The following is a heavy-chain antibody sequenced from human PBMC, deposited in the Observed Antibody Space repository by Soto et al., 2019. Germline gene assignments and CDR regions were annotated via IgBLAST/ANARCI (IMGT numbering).Heavy chain of an antibody. V-gene: IGHV3-21*01. CDR1: VFTFTRYR. CDR3: ARESEDLTSNFDY. J-gene: IGHJ4*02. CDR2: ISSTTNYI. Sequence: GSLRRGCAASVFTFTRYRMNWVREAPGKGLEWVSSISSTTNYIYYADSMRGRFTVSRDNAKNSVYLEMNSLSAEDTAVYYCARESEDLTSNFDYWGQVTLVTVSS.